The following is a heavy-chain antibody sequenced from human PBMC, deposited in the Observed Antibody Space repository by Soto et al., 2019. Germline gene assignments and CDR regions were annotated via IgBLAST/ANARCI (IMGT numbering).Heavy chain of an antibody. CDR2: IIPIFGTA. CDR1: GGTFSSYA. CDR3: ARGVEMATASGY. V-gene: IGHV1-69*06. D-gene: IGHD5-12*01. J-gene: IGHJ4*02. Sequence: QVQLVQSGAEVKKPGSSVKVSCKASGGTFSSYAISWVRQAPGQGLEWMGGIIPIFGTANYAQKFQGRVTITAYKATSSGYMELSSLRSEDTAVYYCARGVEMATASGYWGQGTPVLVSS.